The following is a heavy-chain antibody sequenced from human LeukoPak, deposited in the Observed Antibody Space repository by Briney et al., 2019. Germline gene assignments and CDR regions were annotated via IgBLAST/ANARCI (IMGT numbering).Heavy chain of an antibody. CDR2: INAYNGNT. V-gene: IGHV1-18*01. CDR3: ARRECKTLTFDY. CDR1: VFTFTTSG. D-gene: IGHD2/OR15-2a*01. Sequence: ASVKVSSTATVFTFTTSGTSWARRAPGQGLEWMGWINAYNGNTNYAQKLQGRVTITTETTTSTAYMTVRSLRSEHTAGYYGARRECKTLTFDYWGQGTLVTVSS. J-gene: IGHJ4*02.